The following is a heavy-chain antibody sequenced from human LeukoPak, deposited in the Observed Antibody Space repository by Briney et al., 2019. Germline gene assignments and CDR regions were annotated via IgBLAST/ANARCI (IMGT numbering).Heavy chain of an antibody. CDR3: ARARDWSPVYGMDV. D-gene: IGHD3/OR15-3a*01. J-gene: IGHJ6*02. CDR1: GFTFSSYA. CDR2: ISYDGSNK. V-gene: IGHV3-30-3*01. Sequence: GGSLRLSCAASGFTFSSYAMHWVRQAPGKGLEWVAVISYDGSNKYYADSVKGRFTISRDNSKNTLYLQMNSLRAEDTAVYYCARARDWSPVYGMDVWGQGTTVTVSS.